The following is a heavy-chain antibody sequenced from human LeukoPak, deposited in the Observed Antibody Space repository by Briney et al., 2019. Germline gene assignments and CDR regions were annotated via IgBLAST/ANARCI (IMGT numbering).Heavy chain of an antibody. V-gene: IGHV1-18*01. CDR3: ARGGIFYGSGSYRANNWFDP. Sequence: GASVKVSCKASGFTFTSYGFTWVRQAPGQGLEWLGFISAYNGNTHYTQKLQGRVTMTTDTSTNTASMELRSLRSDDTAVYYCARGGIFYGSGSYRANNWFDPWGQGTLVTVCS. J-gene: IGHJ5*02. CDR2: ISAYNGNT. CDR1: GFTFTSYG. D-gene: IGHD3-10*01.